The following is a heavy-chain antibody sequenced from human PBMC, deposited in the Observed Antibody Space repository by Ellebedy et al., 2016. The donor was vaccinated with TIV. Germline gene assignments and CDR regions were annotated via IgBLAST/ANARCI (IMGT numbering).Heavy chain of an antibody. V-gene: IGHV3-49*03. J-gene: IGHJ4*02. CDR2: IRSKAYGGTT. CDR1: GFTFGDYA. D-gene: IGHD3-10*01. Sequence: GESLKISCTASGFTFGDYAMSWFRQAPGKGLEWVGFIRSKAYGGTTEYAASVKGRFTISRDDSKSIAYLQMNSLKTEDTAVYYCTRLKTPYYYGSGSYFFDYWGQGTLVTVSS. CDR3: TRLKTPYYYGSGSYFFDY.